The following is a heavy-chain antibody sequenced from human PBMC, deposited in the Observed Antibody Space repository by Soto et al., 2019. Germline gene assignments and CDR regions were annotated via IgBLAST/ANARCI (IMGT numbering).Heavy chain of an antibody. CDR3: ARAYDSSGYVDY. V-gene: IGHV1-24*01. CDR1: GYTLTELS. CDR2: FDPEDGET. Sequence: GASVKVSCKVSGYTLTELSMHWVRQAPGKGPEWMGGFDPEDGETIYAQKFQGRVTMTKDTSTGTAYMELRSLRSDDTAVYYCARAYDSSGYVDYWGQGTLVTVSS. J-gene: IGHJ4*02. D-gene: IGHD3-22*01.